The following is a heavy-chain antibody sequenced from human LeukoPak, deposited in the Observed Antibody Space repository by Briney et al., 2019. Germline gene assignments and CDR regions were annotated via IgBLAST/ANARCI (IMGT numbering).Heavy chain of an antibody. V-gene: IGHV4-61*02. CDR3: AREVDYSRPDQFEWCDH. Sequence: PSQTLSLTCTVSGGSISSGSYYWSWPRQPAGKGLEWIGRIYTSGSTNYNPSLKSRVTISVDTSKNQFSLKLSSVTAADTAVYYCAREVDYSRPDQFEWCDHWGQGTLVTVSS. CDR1: GGSISSGSYY. D-gene: IGHD2-15*01. J-gene: IGHJ5*02. CDR2: IYTSGST.